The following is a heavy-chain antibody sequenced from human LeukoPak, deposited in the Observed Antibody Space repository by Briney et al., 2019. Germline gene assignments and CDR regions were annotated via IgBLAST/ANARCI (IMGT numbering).Heavy chain of an antibody. CDR1: GFTFSSYS. Sequence: PGGSLRLSCAASGFTFSSYSMNWDRQAPGKGLEWVSSISSSSSYIYYADSVKGRFTISRDNAKNSLYLQMNSLRAEDTALYYCASLNRADCSSTSCHTHYWGQGTLVTVSS. CDR3: ASLNRADCSSTSCHTHY. CDR2: ISSSSSYI. D-gene: IGHD2-2*01. J-gene: IGHJ4*02. V-gene: IGHV3-21*01.